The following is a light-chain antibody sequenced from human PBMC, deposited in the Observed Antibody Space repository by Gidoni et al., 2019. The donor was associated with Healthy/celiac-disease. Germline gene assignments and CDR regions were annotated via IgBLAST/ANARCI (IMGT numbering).Light chain of an antibody. Sequence: QSALTQPPPASASPRPSVTIACNGTSSDVGGYNYVSWYQQHPGKAPKLMIYEVSKRPSGVPDRFSGSKSGNTASLTVSGLQAEDEADYYCSSYAGSNNLVFGGGTKLTVL. CDR1: SSDVGGYNY. CDR2: EVS. CDR3: SSYAGSNNLV. V-gene: IGLV2-8*01. J-gene: IGLJ2*01.